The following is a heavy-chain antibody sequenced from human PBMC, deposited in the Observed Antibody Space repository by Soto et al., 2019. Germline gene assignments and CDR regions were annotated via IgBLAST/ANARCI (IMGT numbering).Heavy chain of an antibody. Sequence: QVQLVQYGAEVKMPGASVKVSCKASGCTFKNYDINWVRQAAGQRLEWMGWLNPNSGNTGYAQKFQGRVTMTRSNSESTAYMELTSLRSEDTAVYYCVRGHNYYDSSGYYGDWGQGTLVTVSS. CDR3: VRGHNYYDSSGYYGD. D-gene: IGHD3-22*01. CDR1: GCTFKNYD. CDR2: LNPNSGNT. J-gene: IGHJ4*02. V-gene: IGHV1-8*01.